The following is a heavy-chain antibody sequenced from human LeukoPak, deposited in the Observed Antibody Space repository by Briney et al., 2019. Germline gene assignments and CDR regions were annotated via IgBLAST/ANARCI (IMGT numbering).Heavy chain of an antibody. CDR3: AKDGTTMVRGVNWFDP. V-gene: IGHV3-23*01. CDR1: GCTFSSYA. J-gene: IGHJ5*01. Sequence: PGGSLRLSCAASGCTFSSYAMSWVRQAPGKGLEWVSAISGSGGSTYYADSVSGRFTISRDNSKNTLYLQMNSLRAEDTAVYYCAKDGTTMVRGVNWFDPWGQGTLVTVSS. D-gene: IGHD3-10*01. CDR2: ISGSGGST.